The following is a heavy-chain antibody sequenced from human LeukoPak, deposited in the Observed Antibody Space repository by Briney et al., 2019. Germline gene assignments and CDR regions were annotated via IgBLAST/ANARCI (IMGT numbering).Heavy chain of an antibody. Sequence: SVKVSCKASGGTFSSYAITWVRQAPGQGLEWMGGIIPIFGTANYAQKFQGRVTITADESTSTAYMELSSLRSEDTAVYYCARVSLKRDYYYYYGMDVWGQGTTITVSS. CDR2: IIPIFGTA. J-gene: IGHJ6*02. CDR3: ARVSLKRDYYYYYGMDV. V-gene: IGHV1-69*13. CDR1: GGTFSSYA.